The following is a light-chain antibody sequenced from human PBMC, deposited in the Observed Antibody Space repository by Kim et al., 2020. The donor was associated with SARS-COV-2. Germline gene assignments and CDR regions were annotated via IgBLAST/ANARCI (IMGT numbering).Light chain of an antibody. J-gene: IGKJ1*01. Sequence: SPGERAHLSCRASQSVSSRYFAWYQQKPGQAPRLLIYGSSTRRTGIPDRFSGSGSGTDFTLTISRLEPEDFAVYYCQQYGTSPWTFGQGTKVDIK. CDR2: GSS. V-gene: IGKV3-20*01. CDR3: QQYGTSPWT. CDR1: QSVSSRY.